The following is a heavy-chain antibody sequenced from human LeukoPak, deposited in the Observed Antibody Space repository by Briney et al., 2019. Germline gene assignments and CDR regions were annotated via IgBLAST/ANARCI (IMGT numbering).Heavy chain of an antibody. Sequence: SETPSLTCAVSTDSITSNWWSWVRQPPGKGLEWIGEVHKSGSTNYYPSLQSRVTISIDKSKNQIALELTSVTAADTAVYYCAKEIVGAPTPGAYWGQGILVTVSS. D-gene: IGHD1-26*01. J-gene: IGHJ4*02. CDR2: VHKSGST. CDR1: TDSITSNW. CDR3: AKEIVGAPTPGAY. V-gene: IGHV4-4*02.